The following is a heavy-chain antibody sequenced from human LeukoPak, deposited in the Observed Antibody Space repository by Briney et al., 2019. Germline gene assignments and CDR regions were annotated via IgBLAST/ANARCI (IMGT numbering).Heavy chain of an antibody. J-gene: IGHJ3*02. CDR1: GGSISSGVYY. CDR2: IYYSGST. Sequence: PQTLSLTCTVSGGSISSGVYYWSWIRQHPGKGLEWIGYIYYSGSTYSNPSLKSRLTMSVDISKNQFSLKLSSVTAADTAVYYCARGVKGLRGAFDIWGQGTMVTVSS. V-gene: IGHV4-31*03. CDR3: ARGVKGLRGAFDI. D-gene: IGHD3-10*01.